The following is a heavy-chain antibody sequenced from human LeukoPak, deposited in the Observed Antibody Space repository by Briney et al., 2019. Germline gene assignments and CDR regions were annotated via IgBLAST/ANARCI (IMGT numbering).Heavy chain of an antibody. CDR3: ARDAGYQPYYYMDV. Sequence: GGSLRLSCAAPGFTFSSYAMPWVRQAPGKGLDWLAVVSYDGSNKYYADSVKGRFTISRDNSKNTLYLQMNSLRAEDTAVYYCARDAGYQPYYYMDVWGKGTTVTVSS. J-gene: IGHJ6*03. CDR1: GFTFSSYA. V-gene: IGHV3-30*04. D-gene: IGHD2-2*01. CDR2: VSYDGSNK.